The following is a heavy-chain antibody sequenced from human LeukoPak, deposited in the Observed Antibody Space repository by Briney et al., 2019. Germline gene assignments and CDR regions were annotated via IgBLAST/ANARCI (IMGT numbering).Heavy chain of an antibody. Sequence: GGTLRLSCAASGFTFSSYGMSWVRQAPGKGREWVSAISGSGCSTYYADSVKGRFTISRDNSKNTLYLQMNSLRAEDTAVYYCVRSGYNRFDYWGQGTLVTVSS. CDR2: ISGSGCST. V-gene: IGHV3-23*01. CDR1: GFTFSSYG. CDR3: VRSGYNRFDY. J-gene: IGHJ4*02. D-gene: IGHD5-24*01.